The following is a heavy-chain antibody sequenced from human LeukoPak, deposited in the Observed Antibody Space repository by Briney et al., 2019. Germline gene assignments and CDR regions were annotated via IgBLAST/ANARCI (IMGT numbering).Heavy chain of an antibody. V-gene: IGHV3-66*01. J-gene: IGHJ4*02. CDR1: GFTFSSYS. D-gene: IGHD3-22*01. CDR3: ARGDSDISGYYYRYYFDY. CDR2: IYGGDRT. Sequence: PGGSLRLSCAASGFTFSSYSMNWVRQAPGKGLEWVSVIYGGDRTYYADSVKGRFTISRDNSKNTLYLQMNSLRAEDTAVYYCARGDSDISGYYYRYYFDYWGQGTLVTVSS.